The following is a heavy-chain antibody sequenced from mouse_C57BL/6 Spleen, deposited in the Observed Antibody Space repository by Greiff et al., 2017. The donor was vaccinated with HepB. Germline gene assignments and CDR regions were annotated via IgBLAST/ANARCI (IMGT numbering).Heavy chain of an antibody. D-gene: IGHD1-1*01. V-gene: IGHV1-59*01. Sequence: QVQLQQSGAELVRPGTSVKLSCKASGYTFTSYWMHWVKQRPGQGLEWIGVIDPSDSYTNYNQKFKGKATLTVDTSSSTAYMQLSSLTSEDSAVYYCARENYGSSGAMDYWGQGTSVTVSS. J-gene: IGHJ4*01. CDR2: IDPSDSYT. CDR3: ARENYGSSGAMDY. CDR1: GYTFTSYW.